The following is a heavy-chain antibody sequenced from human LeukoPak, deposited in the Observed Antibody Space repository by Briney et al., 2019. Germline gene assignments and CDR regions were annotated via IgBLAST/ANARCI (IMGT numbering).Heavy chain of an antibody. V-gene: IGHV4-59*12. Sequence: SETLSLTCTVPGGSISSYYWSWIRQPPGKGLEWIGYIYYSGSTNYNPSLESRVTISIDTSKNQFSLKLSSVTAADTAVYYCARGIMGANGYFDYWGQGTLVTVSS. CDR3: ARGIMGANGYFDY. CDR1: GGSISSYY. CDR2: IYYSGST. J-gene: IGHJ4*02. D-gene: IGHD1-26*01.